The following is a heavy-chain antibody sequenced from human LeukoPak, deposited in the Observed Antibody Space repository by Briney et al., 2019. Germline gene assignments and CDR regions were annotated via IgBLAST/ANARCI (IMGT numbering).Heavy chain of an antibody. V-gene: IGHV4-30-2*01. CDR3: ARNSELYYYYGMDV. J-gene: IGHJ6*02. CDR2: IYHSGST. Sequence: SETLSLTCAVYGGSFSGYYWSWIRQPPGKGLEWVGYIYHSGSTYYNPSLKSRVTISVDRSKNQFSLKLSSVTAADTAVYYCARNSELYYYYGMDVWGQGTTVTVSS. CDR1: GGSFSGYY. D-gene: IGHD1-26*01.